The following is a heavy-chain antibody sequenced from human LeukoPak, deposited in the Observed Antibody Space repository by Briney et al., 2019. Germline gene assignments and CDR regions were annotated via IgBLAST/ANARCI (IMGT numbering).Heavy chain of an antibody. V-gene: IGHV4-39*01. D-gene: IGHD3-3*01. CDR1: GGSFSGYY. CDR3: ARNMADSALEFDY. CDR2: IYYSGST. J-gene: IGHJ4*02. Sequence: PSETLSLTCAVYGGSFSGYYWGWIRQPPGKGLEWIGSIYYSGSTYYNPSLESRVTVSIDTSKNQFSLKLSSVTAADTALYYCARNMADSALEFDYWGQGTLVTVSS.